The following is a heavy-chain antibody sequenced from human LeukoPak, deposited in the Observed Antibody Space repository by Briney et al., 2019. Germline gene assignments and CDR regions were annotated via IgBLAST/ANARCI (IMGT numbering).Heavy chain of an antibody. V-gene: IGHV3-23*01. Sequence: PGGSLRLSCAAAGFSLSTYGVSWVRQPPGKGLEWVSGVTGTGGSTYYADSVKGRFTVSRGTSKNTLYLQMNSLRAEDTAIYYCAKDHGTAVAGFYYWGQGTLVTVSS. CDR2: VTGTGGST. CDR3: AKDHGTAVAGFYY. CDR1: GFSLSTYG. D-gene: IGHD6-19*01. J-gene: IGHJ4*02.